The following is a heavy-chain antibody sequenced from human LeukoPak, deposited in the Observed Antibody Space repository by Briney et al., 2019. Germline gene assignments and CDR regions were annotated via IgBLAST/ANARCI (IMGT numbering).Heavy chain of an antibody. V-gene: IGHV3-30*02. CDR3: ATVMRGMTMTTYYDY. CDR1: GFTFSSYA. CDR2: IWYDGTNE. Sequence: GGSLRLSCAASGFTFSSYAMHWVRQAPGKGLERVAYIWYDGTNEYYADSVKGRFTISRDNSKNTLYLQMNSLRAEDTAVYFCATVMRGMTMTTYYDYWGQGTLVTVSS. J-gene: IGHJ4*02. D-gene: IGHD1-1*01.